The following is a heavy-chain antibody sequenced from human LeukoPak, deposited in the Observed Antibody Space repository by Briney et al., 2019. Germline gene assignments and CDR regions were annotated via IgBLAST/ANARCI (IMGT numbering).Heavy chain of an antibody. V-gene: IGHV3-66*01. CDR3: ASEGYYYDSSGYGFQH. CDR2: IYSGGST. Sequence: GGSLRLSCAASGFTVSSNYMSWVRQAPGKGLEWVSVIYSGGSTYYADSVKGRFTISRDNSKNTLYLQMNSLRAEDTAVYYCASEGYYYDSSGYGFQHWGQGTLVTVSS. D-gene: IGHD3-22*01. CDR1: GFTVSSNY. J-gene: IGHJ1*01.